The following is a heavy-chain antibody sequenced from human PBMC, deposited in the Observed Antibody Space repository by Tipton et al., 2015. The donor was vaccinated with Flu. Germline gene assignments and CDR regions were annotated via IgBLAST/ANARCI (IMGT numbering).Heavy chain of an antibody. CDR2: IYYSGST. J-gene: IGHJ4*02. D-gene: IGHD6-19*01. V-gene: IGHV4-39*06. Sequence: TLSLTCTVSGGSISSSSYYWGWIRQPPGKGLEWIGSIYYSGSTYYNPSLKSRVAISVDTSKNQFALKLSSETAADTAVYYCARDRGSSGWSDYWGQGTLVTVSS. CDR3: ARDRGSSGWSDY. CDR1: GGSISSSSYY.